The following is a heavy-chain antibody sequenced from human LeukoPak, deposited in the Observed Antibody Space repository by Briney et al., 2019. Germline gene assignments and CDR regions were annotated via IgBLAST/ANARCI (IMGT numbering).Heavy chain of an antibody. V-gene: IGHV3-23*01. CDR1: GFTFSSYA. D-gene: IGHD2-21*01. CDR2: ISGSGST. CDR3: AKDLEYCGGDCYSDQFDY. J-gene: IGHJ4*02. Sequence: GGSLRLSCAASGFTFSSYAMSWVRQAPGKGLEWVSAISGSGSTYYADSVKGRFTISRDNSKNTLYLQMNSLTAEDTAVYYCAKDLEYCGGDCYSDQFDYWGQGTLVTVSS.